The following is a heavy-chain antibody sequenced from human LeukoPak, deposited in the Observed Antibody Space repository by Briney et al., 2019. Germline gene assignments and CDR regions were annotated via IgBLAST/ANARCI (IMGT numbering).Heavy chain of an antibody. D-gene: IGHD1-14*01. J-gene: IGHJ3*02. CDR2: INPNSGGT. CDR3: AANVETGRGDFDI. CDR1: GYTFIDYY. Sequence: AASVKVSCKASGYTFIDYYIHWVRQAPGQGLEWMGWINPNSGGTNYAQKFQGRVTMTRDTSMDTAYMQVTGLRYDDTAVYYCAANVETGRGDFDIWGQGTLVTVSS. V-gene: IGHV1-2*02.